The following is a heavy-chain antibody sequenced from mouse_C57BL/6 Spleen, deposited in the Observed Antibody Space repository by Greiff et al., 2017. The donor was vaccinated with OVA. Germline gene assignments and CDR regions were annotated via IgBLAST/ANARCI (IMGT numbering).Heavy chain of an antibody. Sequence: EVMLVESGAGLVKPGGSLKLSCAASGFTFSSYAMSWVRQTPEKRLEWVAYISSGGDYIYYADTVKGRFTISRDNARNTLYLQMSSLKSEDTAMYYCTREGDGYSWFAYWGQGTLVTVSA. D-gene: IGHD2-3*01. CDR3: TREGDGYSWFAY. CDR2: ISSGGDYI. CDR1: GFTFSSYA. J-gene: IGHJ3*01. V-gene: IGHV5-9-1*02.